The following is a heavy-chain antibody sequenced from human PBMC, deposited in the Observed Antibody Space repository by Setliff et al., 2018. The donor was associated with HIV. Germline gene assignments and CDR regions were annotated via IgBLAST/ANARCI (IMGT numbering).Heavy chain of an antibody. CDR2: IDPSGGST. Sequence: ASVKVSCKASGYTFISYFMHWVRQAPGQGLEWMGTIDPSGGSTNYAQKFQGRVTMTRDASTGTVYMDLSSLRSEDTAVYYCATHPRGTTQIEDWGQGSLVTVSS. J-gene: IGHJ1*01. V-gene: IGHV1-46*01. D-gene: IGHD1-1*01. CDR1: GYTFISYF. CDR3: ATHPRGTTQIED.